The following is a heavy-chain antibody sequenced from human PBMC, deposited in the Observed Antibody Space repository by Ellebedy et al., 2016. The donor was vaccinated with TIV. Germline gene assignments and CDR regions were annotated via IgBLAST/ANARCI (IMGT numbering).Heavy chain of an antibody. V-gene: IGHV5-51*01. D-gene: IGHD1-14*01. CDR2: FYPGDSDT. CDR3: ARRTTDSGTDF. Sequence: GESLKISCKGFGYSFSSYWIAWVRQMPGKGLEWMGNFYPGDSDTRYSPSFEGQVTMSADKSISTAYLQWSSLKASDTAMYYCARRTTDSGTDFWGQGTLVIVSS. CDR1: GYSFSSYW. J-gene: IGHJ4*02.